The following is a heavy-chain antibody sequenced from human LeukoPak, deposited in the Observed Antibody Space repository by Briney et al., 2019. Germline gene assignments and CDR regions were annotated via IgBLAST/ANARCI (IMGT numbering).Heavy chain of an antibody. J-gene: IGHJ4*02. D-gene: IGHD4-17*01. CDR3: ARGRFSGDYRPRDYFDY. Sequence: GGSLRLSCAASGFTFSSYSMNWVRQAPGKGLEWVSSTSSSSSYIYYADSVKGRFTISRDNAKNSLYLQMNSLRSEDTAVYYCARGRFSGDYRPRDYFDYWGQGTLVTVSS. CDR1: GFTFSSYS. V-gene: IGHV3-21*01. CDR2: TSSSSSYI.